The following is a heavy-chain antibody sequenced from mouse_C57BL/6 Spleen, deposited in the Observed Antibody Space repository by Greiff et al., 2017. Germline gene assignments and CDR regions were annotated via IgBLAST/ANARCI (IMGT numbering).Heavy chain of an antibody. J-gene: IGHJ3*01. CDR3: AREGGSAFAY. V-gene: IGHV1-64*01. CDR2: IHPNSGST. Sequence: VQLQQPGAELVKPGASVKLSCKASGYTFTSYWMHWVKQRPGQGLEWIGMIHPNSGSTNYNEKFKSKATLPVDKSSSTAYMQLSSLTSKDSAVYYCAREGGSAFAYWGQGTLVTVSA. CDR1: GYTFTSYW. D-gene: IGHD1-1*01.